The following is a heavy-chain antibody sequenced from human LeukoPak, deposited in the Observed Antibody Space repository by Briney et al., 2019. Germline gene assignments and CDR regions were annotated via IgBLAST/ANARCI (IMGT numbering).Heavy chain of an antibody. D-gene: IGHD3-22*01. V-gene: IGHV3-23*01. CDR1: GFTFSSYA. J-gene: IGHJ4*02. CDR2: ISGSGGST. CDR3: AKDDSYYYDSSGYYSFDY. Sequence: GGSLRLSCAAPGFTFSSYAMSWVRQAPGKGLEWVSAISGSGGSTYYADSVKGRFTISRDNSKNTLYLQMNSLRAEDTAVYYCAKDDSYYYDSSGYYSFDYWGQGTLVTVSS.